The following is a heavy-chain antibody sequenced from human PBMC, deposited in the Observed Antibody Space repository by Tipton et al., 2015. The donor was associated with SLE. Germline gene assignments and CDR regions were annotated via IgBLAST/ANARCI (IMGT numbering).Heavy chain of an antibody. CDR1: GFTFSSYA. CDR3: AKGAYCSGGSCYWYFDL. D-gene: IGHD2-15*01. V-gene: IGHV3-23*01. J-gene: IGHJ2*01. Sequence: SLRLSCAASGFTFSSYAMSWVRQAPGKGLEWVSAISGSGGSTYYADSVKGRFTISRGNSKNTLYLQMNSLRAEDTAVYYCAKGAYCSGGSCYWYFDLWGRGTLVTVSS. CDR2: ISGSGGST.